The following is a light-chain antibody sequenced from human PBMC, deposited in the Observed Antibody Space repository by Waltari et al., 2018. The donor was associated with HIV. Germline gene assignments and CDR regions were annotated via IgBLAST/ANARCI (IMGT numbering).Light chain of an antibody. Sequence: QSVLTQTPSVSVDPGQRVTISCTGSKSNIGAGYEVHWYQQVPGTAPKLLIYVYNTRASGVPDRFSGSKAGTSASRAVSGLQAEDEAEYHWQSYDSRLTTTVFGGGTKLTVL. J-gene: IGLJ2*01. CDR3: QSYDSRLTTTV. CDR1: KSNIGAGYE. V-gene: IGLV1-40*01. CDR2: VYN.